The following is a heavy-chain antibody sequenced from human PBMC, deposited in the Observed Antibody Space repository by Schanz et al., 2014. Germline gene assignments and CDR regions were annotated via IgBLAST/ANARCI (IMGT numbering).Heavy chain of an antibody. D-gene: IGHD3-10*01. Sequence: QLQLQESGPGLVKPSETLSLTCTVSGGSISSYYWSWIRQPPGKGLEWIGYVNYIGSTKYNPSLESRVTISADTSKKQFSLKMTSVTTADTAVYYCASTHWFGSGTTIVDYWGQGTLVTVSS. CDR1: GGSISSYY. CDR2: VNYIGST. V-gene: IGHV4-59*01. CDR3: ASTHWFGSGTTIVDY. J-gene: IGHJ4*02.